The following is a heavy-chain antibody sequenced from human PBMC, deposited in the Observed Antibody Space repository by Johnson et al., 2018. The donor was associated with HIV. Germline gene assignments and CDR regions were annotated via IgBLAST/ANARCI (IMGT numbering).Heavy chain of an antibody. CDR3: AKDRGSPGIPAAFDI. CDR2: ISGSGGRT. D-gene: IGHD3-10*01. V-gene: IGHV3-23*04. J-gene: IGHJ3*02. CDR1: GFTFDDYG. Sequence: VQLVESGGGVVRPGGSLRLSCAASGFTFDDYGMSWVRQAPGKGLEWVSAISGSGGRTYYADSVTGRFTISRDNSKNTRYLQMNSLRVEDTAVYYCAKDRGSPGIPAAFDIWGQGTLVTVSS.